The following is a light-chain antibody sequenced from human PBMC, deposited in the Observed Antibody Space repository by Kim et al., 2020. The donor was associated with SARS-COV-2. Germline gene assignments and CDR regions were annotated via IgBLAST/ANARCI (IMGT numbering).Light chain of an antibody. V-gene: IGLV2-14*03. Sequence: QSVVTQPASVSGSPGQSITISCTGTSGDIGAYNYVSWYQQHPGKSPKLIIFDVTNRPSGVSNRFSASKSGNTASLTISGLQAEDEADYFCASYTTSNTLAIFGGGTQLTVL. CDR1: SGDIGAYNY. CDR3: ASYTTSNTLAI. J-gene: IGLJ2*01. CDR2: DVT.